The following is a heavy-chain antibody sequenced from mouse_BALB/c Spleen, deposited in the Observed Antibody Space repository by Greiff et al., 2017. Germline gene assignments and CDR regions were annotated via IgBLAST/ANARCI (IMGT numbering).Heavy chain of an antibody. CDR3: ARHGNYVAWFAY. CDR2: ISSGSSTI. V-gene: IGHV5-17*02. D-gene: IGHD2-1*01. J-gene: IGHJ3*01. CDR1: GFTFSSFG. Sequence: EVQLVESGGGLVQPGGSRKLSCAASGFTFSSFGMHWVRQAPEKGLEWVAYISSGSSTIYYADTVKGRFTISRDNPKNTLFLQMTSLRSEDTAMYYCARHGNYVAWFAYWGQGTLVTVSA.